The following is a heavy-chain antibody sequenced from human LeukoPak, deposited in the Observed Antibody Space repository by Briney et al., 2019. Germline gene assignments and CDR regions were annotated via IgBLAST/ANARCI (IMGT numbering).Heavy chain of an antibody. J-gene: IGHJ4*02. CDR1: GFTVSTNY. D-gene: IGHD2-21*02. V-gene: IGHV3-66*02. CDR3: GRVAASVTYFDY. CDR2: LWSGGTT. Sequence: GGSLRLSCAASGFTVSTNYMSWVRQAPGKGLEWVSVLWSGGTTNYADSVKGRFTVSRDNSKNTLYLQMNSLRPEDTAVYYCGRVAASVTYFDYWGQGTLVTVSS.